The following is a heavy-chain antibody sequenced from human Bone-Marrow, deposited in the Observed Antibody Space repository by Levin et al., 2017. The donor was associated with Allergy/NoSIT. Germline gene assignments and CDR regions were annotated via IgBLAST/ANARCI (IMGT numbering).Heavy chain of an antibody. CDR1: GGSISSYY. CDR2: IYYSGST. Sequence: SETLSLTCSVSGGSISSYYWSWIRQPPGKGLEWIGHIYYSGSTKYNPSPKSRITITVDTSKNQFPLKLSFVTAADAAVYFCARDGVIPAAANQYYYYGMDGWGQGTTVTVSS. D-gene: IGHD6-13*01. V-gene: IGHV4-59*01. CDR3: ARDGVIPAAANQYYYYGMDG. J-gene: IGHJ6*02.